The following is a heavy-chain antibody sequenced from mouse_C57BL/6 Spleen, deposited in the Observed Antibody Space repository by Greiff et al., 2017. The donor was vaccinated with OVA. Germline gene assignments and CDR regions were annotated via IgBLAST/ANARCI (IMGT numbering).Heavy chain of an antibody. Sequence: QVQLKQPGAELVRPGSSVKLSCKASGYTFTSYWMHWVKQRPIQGLEWIGNIDPPYSETHYNQKFKDKATLTVDKSSSTAYMQLSSLTSEDSAVYYCARSEWVDYGYYYAMDYWGQGTSVTVSS. D-gene: IGHD2-4*01. CDR3: ARSEWVDYGYYYAMDY. CDR2: IDPPYSET. V-gene: IGHV1-52*01. J-gene: IGHJ4*01. CDR1: GYTFTSYW.